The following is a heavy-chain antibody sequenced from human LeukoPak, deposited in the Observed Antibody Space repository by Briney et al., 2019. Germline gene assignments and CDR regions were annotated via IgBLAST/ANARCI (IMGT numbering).Heavy chain of an antibody. CDR2: INPNSGGT. V-gene: IGHV1-2*02. J-gene: IGHJ4*02. CDR1: GYTFSVYY. Sequence: GASVTVSCTASGYTFSVYYMHWVRQAPGQGLEWMGWINPNSGGTNYAQKFQGRVTMTRDTSISTAYMELSRLRSGDTAVYYCARVVPSGSYEIDYWGQGTLVTVSS. CDR3: ARVVPSGSYEIDY. D-gene: IGHD1-26*01.